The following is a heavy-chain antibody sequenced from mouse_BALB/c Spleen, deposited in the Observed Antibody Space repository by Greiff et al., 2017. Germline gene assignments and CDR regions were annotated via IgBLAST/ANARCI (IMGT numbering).Heavy chain of an antibody. CDR3: ARGGYYGNYGYFDY. J-gene: IGHJ2*01. CDR2: INPYNGDT. Sequence: DVKLQESGPELVKPGASVKISCKASGYSFTGYFMNWVMQSHGKSLEWIGRINPYNGDTFYNQKFKGKATLTVDKSSSTAHMELRSLASEDSAVYYCARGGYYGNYGYFDYWGQGTTLTVSS. CDR1: GYSFTGYF. V-gene: IGHV1-20*02. D-gene: IGHD2-1*01.